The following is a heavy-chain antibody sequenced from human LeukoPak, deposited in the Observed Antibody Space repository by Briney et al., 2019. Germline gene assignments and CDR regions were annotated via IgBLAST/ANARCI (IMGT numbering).Heavy chain of an antibody. CDR3: ATDRPRAGTVDY. V-gene: IGHV3-48*04. CDR1: GFTFTNYG. D-gene: IGHD1-7*01. Sequence: GGSLRLSCSASGFTFTNYGMNWVRQAPGKGLEWISYISTSGNTINYADSAKGRFTISRDNAKHSLYLQMNSLRAEDTALYYCATDRPRAGTVDYWGQGTLVTVSS. CDR2: ISTSGNTI. J-gene: IGHJ4*02.